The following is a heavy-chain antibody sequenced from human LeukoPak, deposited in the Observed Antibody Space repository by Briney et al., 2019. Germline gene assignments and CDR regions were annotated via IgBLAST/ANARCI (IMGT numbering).Heavy chain of an antibody. Sequence: GGTLRLSCAASGFTFSSYAMSWVRQAPGKGLEWVSGFSVSDKTTYYADSVKGRFTISRDNSKNTLYLQMNSLRAEDTAVYYCARRTRGSSGGYFDYWGQGTLVAVYS. J-gene: IGHJ4*02. V-gene: IGHV3-23*01. CDR3: ARRTRGSSGGYFDY. D-gene: IGHD1-26*01. CDR1: GFTFSSYA. CDR2: FSVSDKTT.